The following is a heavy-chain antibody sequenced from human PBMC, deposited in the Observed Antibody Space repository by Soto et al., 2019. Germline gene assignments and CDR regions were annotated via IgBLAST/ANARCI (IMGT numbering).Heavy chain of an antibody. V-gene: IGHV4-30-4*01. CDR1: GGSISSGDYY. D-gene: IGHD3-3*01. CDR2: IYYSGST. Sequence: SETLSLTCTVSGGSISSGDYYWSWIRQPPGKGLEWIGYIYYSGSTYYNPSLKSRVTISVDTSKNQFSLKLSSVTAADTAVYYCARGHTSGYYGGFDYWGQGTLVTVS. J-gene: IGHJ4*02. CDR3: ARGHTSGYYGGFDY.